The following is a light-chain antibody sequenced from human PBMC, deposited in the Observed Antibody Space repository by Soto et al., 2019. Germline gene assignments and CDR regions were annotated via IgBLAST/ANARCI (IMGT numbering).Light chain of an antibody. J-gene: IGKJ1*01. CDR2: RAS. Sequence: EIVITQSPATLSVSPGERATLSCRASQSVSSKLAWYQQKPGQAPRLLVYRASTRATDIPARFSGSGSGTEFTLTISSLQSEDFAVYYCQQYNNWPPATFGRGTKVDIK. CDR3: QQYNNWPPAT. CDR1: QSVSSK. V-gene: IGKV3-15*01.